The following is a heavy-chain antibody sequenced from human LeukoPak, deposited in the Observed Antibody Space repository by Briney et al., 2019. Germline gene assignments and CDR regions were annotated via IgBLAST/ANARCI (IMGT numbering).Heavy chain of an antibody. CDR1: GFPFSSYA. V-gene: IGHV3-64D*09. J-gene: IGHJ6*02. D-gene: IGHD2-15*01. CDR3: VRGYSFGPYGMDV. CDR2: ISDSGGST. Sequence: GVTLRLSCSASGFPFSSYAMHWVRQAPGKGLEYVSAISDSGGSTYYADSVKGRFTISRDNSKHTLYLQMSSLRAEDTAVYFCVRGYSFGPYGMDVWGQGTTVTVSS.